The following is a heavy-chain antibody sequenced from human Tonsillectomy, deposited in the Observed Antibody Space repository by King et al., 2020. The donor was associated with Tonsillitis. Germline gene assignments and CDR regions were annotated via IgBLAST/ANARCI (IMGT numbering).Heavy chain of an antibody. CDR3: AGHSYYHDTKGHAVDI. CDR2: ILPGDSDT. V-gene: IGHV5-51*01. Sequence: VQLVESGAEVKEPGESLNISCKVSRYSFTSYWLGWVRQKPGKGVEFMGIILPGDSDTRYSPSFQGQVTISADKSISTAYLQWSSLKPSDTAIYYCAGHSYYHDTKGHAVDIWGQGTLVTVSS. D-gene: IGHD3-22*01. CDR1: RYSFTSYW. J-gene: IGHJ3*02.